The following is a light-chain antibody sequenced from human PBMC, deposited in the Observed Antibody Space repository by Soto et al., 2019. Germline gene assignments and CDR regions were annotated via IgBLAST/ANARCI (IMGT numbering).Light chain of an antibody. CDR2: GAS. CDR1: QSVDSY. Sequence: EIVLTQSPPTLSLSPGERATLSCRASQSVDSYLAWYQQKPGQAPRLLIYGASNRATGIPDRFSGSGSGTDFTLTISSLEPEDFAVYYCQQETFGQGTKVE. CDR3: QQET. V-gene: IGKV3-11*01. J-gene: IGKJ1*01.